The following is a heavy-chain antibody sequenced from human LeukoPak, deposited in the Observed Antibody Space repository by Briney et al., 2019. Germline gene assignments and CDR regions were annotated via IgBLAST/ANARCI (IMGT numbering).Heavy chain of an antibody. V-gene: IGHV3-23*01. CDR1: GFTFSSYA. CDR3: SRNTYSSGWYVLFY. D-gene: IGHD6-19*01. CDR2: ISGSGGST. Sequence: GGPLRLSCAASGFTFSSYAMSWVSQAPGKGLEWGSAISGSGGSTYYADSVKGRFTISRDNSKNPLYPQMNSLRSEDTAVYYCSRNTYSSGWYVLFYWGQGTLVTVSS. J-gene: IGHJ4*02.